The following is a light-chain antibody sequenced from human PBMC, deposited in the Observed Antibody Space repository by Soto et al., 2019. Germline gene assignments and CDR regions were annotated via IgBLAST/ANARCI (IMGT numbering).Light chain of an antibody. CDR1: SSDIGYYDY. V-gene: IGLV2-14*01. J-gene: IGLJ2*01. CDR3: SSYTSTNTVV. CDR2: EVS. Sequence: QSALTQPASVSGSPGQSITISCTGTSSDIGYYDYVSWYQQHPGKAPKLIIYEVSDRPSGVSNRFTGSKSDNTASLTISGLQAEDEADYYCSSYTSTNTVVFGGGTMLTVL.